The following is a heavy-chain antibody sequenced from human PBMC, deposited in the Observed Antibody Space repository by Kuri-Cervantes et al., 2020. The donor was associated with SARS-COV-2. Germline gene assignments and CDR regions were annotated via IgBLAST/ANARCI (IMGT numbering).Heavy chain of an antibody. V-gene: IGHV3-23*03. Sequence: GGSLRLSCAASGFTFSSYAMSWVRQAPGKGLEWVSVIYSGGSSTYYADSVKGRLTISRDNSKNTLYLQMNSLRAEDTAVYYCASMVRGNYGMDVWGQGTTVTVSS. CDR2: IYSGGSST. D-gene: IGHD3-10*01. CDR3: ASMVRGNYGMDV. J-gene: IGHJ6*02. CDR1: GFTFSSYA.